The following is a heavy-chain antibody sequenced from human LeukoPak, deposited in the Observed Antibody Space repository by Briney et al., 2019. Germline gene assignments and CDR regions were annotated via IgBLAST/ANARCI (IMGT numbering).Heavy chain of an antibody. Sequence: SETLSLTCAVYGGSFSGYYWSWIRQPPGKGLEWIGEINHSGSTNYNPSLKSRVTISVDTSKNQFSLKLSSVTAADTAVYYCAYLSYDSSGYYYVYWGQGTLVTVSS. V-gene: IGHV4-34*01. CDR1: GGSFSGYY. CDR2: INHSGST. D-gene: IGHD3-22*01. J-gene: IGHJ4*02. CDR3: AYLSYDSSGYYYVY.